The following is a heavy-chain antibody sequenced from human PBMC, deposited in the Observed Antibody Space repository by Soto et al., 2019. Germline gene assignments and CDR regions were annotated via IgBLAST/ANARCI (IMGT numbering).Heavy chain of an antibody. CDR3: ARGALCSSSNCFGSGAFDI. V-gene: IGHV3-21*01. Sequence: WVSLRLSCSASGFTFNKYYMNWFRQAPGKGLEWVSSLSSSGTYIYYADSVKGRFTISRDNAKNSLYLQVNSLRAEDTAVYYCARGALCSSSNCFGSGAFDIWGQGTMVTVSS. CDR1: GFTFNKYY. D-gene: IGHD2-2*01. CDR2: LSSSGTYI. J-gene: IGHJ3*02.